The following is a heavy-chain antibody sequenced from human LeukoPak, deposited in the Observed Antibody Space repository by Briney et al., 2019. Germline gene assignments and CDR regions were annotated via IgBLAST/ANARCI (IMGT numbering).Heavy chain of an antibody. Sequence: SVKVSCKASGGTFSSYAISWVRQAPGQGLEWMRGIIPIFGTANYAQKFQGRVTITADESTSTAYMELSSLRSEDTAVYYCARDATNFWSGCSYYYYMDVWGKGTTVTVSS. D-gene: IGHD3-3*01. CDR1: GGTFSSYA. CDR2: IIPIFGTA. V-gene: IGHV1-69*01. CDR3: ARDATNFWSGCSYYYYMDV. J-gene: IGHJ6*03.